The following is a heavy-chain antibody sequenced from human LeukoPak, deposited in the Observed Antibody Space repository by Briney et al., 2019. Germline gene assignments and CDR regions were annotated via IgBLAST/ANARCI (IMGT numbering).Heavy chain of an antibody. CDR3: ARLTGYTSGWNTFDI. V-gene: IGHV5-51*01. CDR1: GYRFTNYW. D-gene: IGHD6-19*01. J-gene: IGHJ3*02. CDR2: IYPGDCDT. Sequence: GGSLKISCKGSGYRFTNYWIGWVRQLPGKGLEWMGIIYPGDCDTTYSPSFQGQVTISADKSISTAYLHWSSLKASDTARYYCARLTGYTSGWNTFDIWGQGTMVTVSS.